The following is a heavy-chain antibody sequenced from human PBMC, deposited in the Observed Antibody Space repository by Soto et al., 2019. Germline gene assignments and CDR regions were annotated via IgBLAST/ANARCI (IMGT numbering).Heavy chain of an antibody. V-gene: IGHV1-69*06. CDR1: GGTFSSYA. CDR3: ARDVLAARLVYWFDP. CDR2: IIPIFGTA. D-gene: IGHD6-6*01. Sequence: QVQLVQSGAEVKKPGSSVKVSCKASGGTFSSYAISWVRQAPGQGLEWKGGIIPIFGTANYAQKFQGRVTITADKSTSTAYMELSSLRSEDTAVYYCARDVLAARLVYWFDPWGQGTLVTVSS. J-gene: IGHJ5*02.